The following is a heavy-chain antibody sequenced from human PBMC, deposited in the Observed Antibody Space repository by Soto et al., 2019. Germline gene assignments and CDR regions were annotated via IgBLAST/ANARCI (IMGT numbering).Heavy chain of an antibody. CDR3: AKALPTVAPYEMDV. V-gene: IGHV3-23*01. CDR2: ISGSGGTT. CDR1: GFTFSSYD. Sequence: GGSLRLSCAASGFTFSSYDMTWVRLAPGKGLEWVSGISGSGGTTYYADSVKGQFTISRDNSKNTLYLQMNSLRAEDTAVYYCAKALPTVAPYEMDVWGQGTTVTVS. J-gene: IGHJ6*02. D-gene: IGHD4-17*01.